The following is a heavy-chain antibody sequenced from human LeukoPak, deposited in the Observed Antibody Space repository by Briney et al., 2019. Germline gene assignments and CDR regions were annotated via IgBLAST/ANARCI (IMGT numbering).Heavy chain of an antibody. CDR1: GGSISSYY. CDR3: ARDVDSSGYYYGFGY. V-gene: IGHV4-59*01. J-gene: IGHJ4*02. Sequence: SETLFLTCTVSGGSISSYYWSWIRQPPGKGLEWIGYIYYSGSTNYNPSLKSRVTISVDTSKNQFCLKLSSVTAADTAVYYCARDVDSSGYYYGFGYWGQGTLVTVSS. CDR2: IYYSGST. D-gene: IGHD3-22*01.